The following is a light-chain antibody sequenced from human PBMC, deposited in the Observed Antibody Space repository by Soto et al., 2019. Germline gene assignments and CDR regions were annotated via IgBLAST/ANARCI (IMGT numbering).Light chain of an antibody. J-gene: IGLJ2*01. CDR2: DVS. CDR3: CSYVGWYSLI. CDR1: SSDVGGYNY. Sequence: HSALTQPRSVSGSPGQSVTISCTGTSSDVGGYNYVSWYQQHPGKAPKLMIFDVSKRPSGVPDRFAGSKSGNTASLTISGLQAEDEADYYCCSYVGWYSLIFGGVTKLTVL. V-gene: IGLV2-11*01.